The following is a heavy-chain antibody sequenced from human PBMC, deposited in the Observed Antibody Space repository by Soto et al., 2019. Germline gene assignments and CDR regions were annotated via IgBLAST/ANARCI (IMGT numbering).Heavy chain of an antibody. CDR3: ARGWSSGWPKD. CDR1: GFTFSSYG. V-gene: IGHV3-33*01. CDR2: IWYDGSNK. Sequence: QVQLVESGGGVVQPGRSLRLSCAASGFTFSSYGMHWVRQAPGKGLEWVAVIWYDGSNKYYADSVKGRFTISRDNSKNTLYLQMNSLRAEDTAVYYCARGWSSGWPKDWGQGTLVTVSS. D-gene: IGHD6-19*01. J-gene: IGHJ4*02.